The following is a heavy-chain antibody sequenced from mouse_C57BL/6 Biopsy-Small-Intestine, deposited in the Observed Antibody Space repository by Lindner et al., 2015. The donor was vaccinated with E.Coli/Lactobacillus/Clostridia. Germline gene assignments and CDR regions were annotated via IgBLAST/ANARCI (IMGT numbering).Heavy chain of an antibody. CDR1: GFNIKDDY. D-gene: IGHD2-3*01. CDR2: IDPENGDT. CDR3: TTSGYSAWFTY. J-gene: IGHJ3*01. V-gene: IGHV14-4*01. Sequence: VQLQESGAEFVRPGASVKLSCTASGFNIKDDYMHWVKRRPEQGLEWIGWIDPENGDTEYASKFQDKATITADTSSNTAYLQFNSLTSEDTAVYYCTTSGYSAWFTYWGQGTLVTVSA.